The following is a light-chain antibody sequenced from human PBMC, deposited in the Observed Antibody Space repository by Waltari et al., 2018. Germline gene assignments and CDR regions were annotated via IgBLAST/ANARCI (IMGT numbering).Light chain of an antibody. Sequence: DIQMTQSPSTLSASVGDRVTITCRASQSISNWLAWYQQKPGKAPKLLLYKASTLESGVPSRFRGSGSGTEFTLTISSLQPDDFATYYCQQYNSYSLLTFGGGTKVEIK. CDR1: QSISNW. J-gene: IGKJ4*01. V-gene: IGKV1-5*03. CDR3: QQYNSYSLLT. CDR2: KAS.